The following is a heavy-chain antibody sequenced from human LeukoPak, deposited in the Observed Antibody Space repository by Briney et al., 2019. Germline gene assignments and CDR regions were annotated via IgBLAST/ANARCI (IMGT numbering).Heavy chain of an antibody. CDR3: ARAREGATIDY. V-gene: IGHV4-34*01. CDR2: VNPSGGA. CDR1: GESFSGFY. Sequence: SETLSLTCAVYGESFSGFYWTWIRQPPGKGLGWIADVNPSGGANYNPSLKSRVIISVDTSKNQFSLKLSSVTDADTAVYYCARAREGATIDYWGQGTLVTVSS. J-gene: IGHJ4*02. D-gene: IGHD1-26*01.